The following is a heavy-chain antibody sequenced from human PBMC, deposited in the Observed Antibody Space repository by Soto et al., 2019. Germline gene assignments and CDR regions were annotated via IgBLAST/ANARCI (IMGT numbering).Heavy chain of an antibody. CDR1: GGSFSGYY. CDR2: IYHSGST. CDR3: ASLNIAAADPETYYYYYYMDV. Sequence: SSETLSLTCAVYGGSFSGYYWSWIRQPPGKGLEWIGEIYHSGSTNYNPSLKSRVTISVDKSKNQFSLKLSSVTAADTAVYYCASLNIAAADPETYYYYYYMDVWGKGTTVTVSS. J-gene: IGHJ6*03. V-gene: IGHV4-34*01. D-gene: IGHD6-13*01.